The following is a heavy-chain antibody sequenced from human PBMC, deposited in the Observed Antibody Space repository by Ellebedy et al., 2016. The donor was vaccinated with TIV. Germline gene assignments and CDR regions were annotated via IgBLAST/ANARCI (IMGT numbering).Heavy chain of an antibody. CDR2: INQDGREK. CDR3: ARVGGEYYYYYYYMDV. J-gene: IGHJ6*03. CDR1: GFTFSAYW. V-gene: IGHV3-7*01. D-gene: IGHD4-23*01. Sequence: GESLKISXVGSGFTFSAYWINWIRQAPGKGLETVATINQDGREKHYVDSVKGRFTISRDNAKNSMYLQMNTLRDEDTAVYYCARVGGEYYYYYYYMDVWGKGTTVTVSS.